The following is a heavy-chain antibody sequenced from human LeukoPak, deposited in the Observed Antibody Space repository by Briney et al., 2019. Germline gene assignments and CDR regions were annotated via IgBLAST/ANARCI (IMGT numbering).Heavy chain of an antibody. J-gene: IGHJ4*02. CDR3: ARGDFLGN. CDR2: INHSGST. Sequence: AETLSLTCAVYGGSFSGYYWSWIRQPPGKGLEWIGEINHSGSTNYNPSLKSRVTISVDTSKNQFSLKLSSVTAADTSVYYCARGDFLGNWGQGTLVTVSS. V-gene: IGHV4-34*01. D-gene: IGHD3-3*01. CDR1: GGSFSGYY.